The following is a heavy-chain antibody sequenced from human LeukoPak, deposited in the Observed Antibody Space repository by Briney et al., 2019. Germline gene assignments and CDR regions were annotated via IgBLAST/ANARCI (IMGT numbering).Heavy chain of an antibody. CDR2: ISSSSSTI. D-gene: IGHD4-17*01. V-gene: IGHV3-48*02. Sequence: GGSLRLSCAASGSTFSSYSMNWVRQAPGKGVEWVSYISSSSSTIYYADSVKGRLTSSRDHAKNSLYLQMNSLRDEDTAVYYWARDPRLYGDYHPDLGADAFDIWGQGTMVTVSS. CDR1: GSTFSSYS. J-gene: IGHJ3*02. CDR3: ARDPRLYGDYHPDLGADAFDI.